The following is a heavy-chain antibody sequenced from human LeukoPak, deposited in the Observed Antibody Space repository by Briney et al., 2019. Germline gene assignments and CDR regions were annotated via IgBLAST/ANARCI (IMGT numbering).Heavy chain of an antibody. D-gene: IGHD3-9*01. J-gene: IGHJ4*02. CDR3: ANTDPKRVLTGYYIPTSFDY. V-gene: IGHV3-23*01. CDR1: GFTFSDYY. Sequence: GSLRLSCAASGFTFSDYYMSWIRQAPGKGLEWVSAISGSGGSTYYADSVKGRFTISRDNSKNTLYLQMNSLRAEDTAVYYCANTDPKRVLTGYYIPTSFDYWGQGTLVTVSS. CDR2: ISGSGGST.